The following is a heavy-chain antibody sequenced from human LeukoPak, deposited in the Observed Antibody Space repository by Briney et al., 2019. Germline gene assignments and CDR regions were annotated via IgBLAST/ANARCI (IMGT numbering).Heavy chain of an antibody. CDR3: ARERTLTSCYDY. CDR2: INPNSGGT. D-gene: IGHD2-15*01. Sequence: ASVKVSGKASGYTFTGYYMHWVRQAPGQGLEWMGWINPNSGGTNYAQKFQGRVTMTRDTSISTAYMELSRLRSDDTAVYYCARERTLTSCYDYWGQGTLVTASS. J-gene: IGHJ4*02. V-gene: IGHV1-2*02. CDR1: GYTFTGYY.